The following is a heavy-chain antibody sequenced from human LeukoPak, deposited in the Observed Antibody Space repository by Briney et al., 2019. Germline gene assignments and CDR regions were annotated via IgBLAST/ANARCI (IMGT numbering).Heavy chain of an antibody. CDR1: GGSISSYY. V-gene: IGHV4-59*01. Sequence: SETLSLTCTVSGGSISSYYWSWVRQPPGKGLEWIGYIYYSGSTNYNPSLKSRVTISVDTSKNQFSLKLSSVTAADTAVYYCARVGMQQLVIFNYYYMDVWGKGTTVTVSS. CDR2: IYYSGST. D-gene: IGHD6-13*01. J-gene: IGHJ6*03. CDR3: ARVGMQQLVIFNYYYMDV.